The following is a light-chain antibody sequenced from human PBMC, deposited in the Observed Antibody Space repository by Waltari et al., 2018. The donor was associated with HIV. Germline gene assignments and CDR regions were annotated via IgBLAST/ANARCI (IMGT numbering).Light chain of an antibody. V-gene: IGKV1-5*03. J-gene: IGKJ5*01. Sequence: DIQMTQSPSTLSASVGDRVTITGRASQSISSWLAWYQQKPGKAPKLLIYKASSLESGVPSRFSGSGSGTEFTRTISSLQPDDFATYYCQQYNSYSPITFGQGTRLEIK. CDR2: KAS. CDR3: QQYNSYSPIT. CDR1: QSISSW.